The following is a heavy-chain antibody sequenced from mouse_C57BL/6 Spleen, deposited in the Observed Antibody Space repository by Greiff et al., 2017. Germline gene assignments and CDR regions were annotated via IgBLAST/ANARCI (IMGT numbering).Heavy chain of an antibody. V-gene: IGHV1-69*01. CDR1: GYTFTSYW. D-gene: IGHD2-1*01. CDR3: ARRGGNRYFDY. J-gene: IGHJ2*01. Sequence: VQLQQPGAELVMPGASVKLSCKASGYTFTSYWMHWVKQRPGQGLEWIGEIDPSDSYTNYNQKFKGKSTLTVDKSSSTAYMQRSSLTSEDSAVYVCARRGGNRYFDYWGQGTTLTVSS. CDR2: IDPSDSYT.